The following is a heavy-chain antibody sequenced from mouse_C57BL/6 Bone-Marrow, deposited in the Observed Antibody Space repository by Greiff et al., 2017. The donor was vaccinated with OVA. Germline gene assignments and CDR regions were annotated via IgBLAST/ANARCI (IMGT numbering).Heavy chain of an antibody. CDR2: LYPRSGNT. CDR3: ERLTTVVAKDYFDY. Sequence: VQLVESGAELARPGASVKLSCKASGYTFTSYGISWVKQRTGQGLEWIGELYPRSGNTYYNEKFKGKATLTADKSSSTAYMELRSLTSEDSAGYFGERLTTVVAKDYFDYWGQGTTLTVSS. D-gene: IGHD1-1*01. CDR1: GYTFTSYG. V-gene: IGHV1-81*01. J-gene: IGHJ2*01.